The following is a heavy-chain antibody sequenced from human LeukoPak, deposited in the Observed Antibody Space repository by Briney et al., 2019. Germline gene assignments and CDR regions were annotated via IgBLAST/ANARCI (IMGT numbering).Heavy chain of an antibody. J-gene: IGHJ4*02. CDR2: IYYSGST. Sequence: SETLSLTCTVPGGSITSAGYYWSWIRQPPGEGLKLIGNIYYSGSTYYSPSLKSRLTISVDTSKNQFSLKLNSVTAADTAVYYCARLSNYDSSGYPFDYWGQGTLVTVSS. CDR1: GGSITSAGYY. V-gene: IGHV4-31*03. CDR3: ARLSNYDSSGYPFDY. D-gene: IGHD3-22*01.